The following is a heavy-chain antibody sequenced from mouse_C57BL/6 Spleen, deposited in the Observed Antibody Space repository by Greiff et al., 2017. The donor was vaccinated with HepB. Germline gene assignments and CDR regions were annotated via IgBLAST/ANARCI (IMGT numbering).Heavy chain of an antibody. V-gene: IGHV5-4*03. CDR2: ISDGGSYT. CDR3: ARGGLRGYFDV. Sequence: EVKLEESGGGLVKPGGSLKLSCAASGFTFSSYAMSWVRQTPEKRLEWVATISDGGSYTYYPDNVKVRFTISRDNAKNNLYLQMSQLKSEDTAMYYCARGGLRGYFDVWGTGTTVTVSS. CDR1: GFTFSSYA. J-gene: IGHJ1*03. D-gene: IGHD1-1*01.